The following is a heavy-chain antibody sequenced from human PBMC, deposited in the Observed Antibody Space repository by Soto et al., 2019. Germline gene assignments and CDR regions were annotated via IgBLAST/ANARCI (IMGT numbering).Heavy chain of an antibody. Sequence: QVQLGQSGAEVKKPVASVKVSCKASGYTFTSYAMHWVHQAPGQRLEGMGWINAGNGNTKYSQKFQGRVTITRDTSASTAYMELSSLRSEDTAVYYCASSYSNYALIDYYYYGMDVWGQGTTVTVSS. V-gene: IGHV1-3*01. CDR1: GYTFTSYA. J-gene: IGHJ6*02. CDR2: INAGNGNT. D-gene: IGHD4-4*01. CDR3: ASSYSNYALIDYYYYGMDV.